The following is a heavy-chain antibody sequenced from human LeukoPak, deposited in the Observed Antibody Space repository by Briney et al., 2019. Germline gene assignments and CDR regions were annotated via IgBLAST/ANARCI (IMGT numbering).Heavy chain of an antibody. CDR1: GFTFSSYA. J-gene: IGHJ4*02. V-gene: IGHV3-23*01. CDR2: ISGTGGST. D-gene: IGHD3-16*02. CDR3: AKDPYDYVWGSYPGGETRAYYFDY. Sequence: QPGGSLRLSCAASGFTFSSYAMSWVRQAPGKGLEWVSAISGTGGSTYYADSVKGRFTISRDNSKNTLYLQINSLRAEDTAVYYCAKDPYDYVWGSYPGGETRAYYFDYWGQGTLVTVSS.